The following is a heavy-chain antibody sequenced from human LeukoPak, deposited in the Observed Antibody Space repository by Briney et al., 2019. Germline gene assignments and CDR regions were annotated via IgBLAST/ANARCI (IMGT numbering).Heavy chain of an antibody. J-gene: IGHJ6*02. CDR1: GYYFTNHW. CDR3: ARDGGNSPYYQSGMDV. D-gene: IGHD4-23*01. Sequence: GESLKISCKGSGYYFTNHWIGWVRQMPGKGLEWMGIIYPGDPDTRYSPSFQGQVTISADKSLSTAYLQWSSLKASDTAMYYCARDGGNSPYYQSGMDVWGQGTTVTVSS. V-gene: IGHV5-51*01. CDR2: IYPGDPDT.